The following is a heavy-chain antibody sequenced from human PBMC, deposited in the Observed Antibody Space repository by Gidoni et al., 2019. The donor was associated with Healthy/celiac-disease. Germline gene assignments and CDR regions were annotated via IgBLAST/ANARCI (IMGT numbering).Heavy chain of an antibody. CDR1: GGTFSSYA. D-gene: IGHD3-16*02. CDR3: AGDYDYVWGSYRYTGNFDY. V-gene: IGHV1-69*01. CDR2: IIPIFGTA. Sequence: QVQLVQSGAEVKKPGSSVKVSCKASGGTFSSYAISWVRQAPGQGLEWMGGIIPIFGTANYAQKFQGRVTITADESTSTAYMELSSLRSEDTAVYYCAGDYDYVWGSYRYTGNFDYWGQGTLVTVSS. J-gene: IGHJ4*02.